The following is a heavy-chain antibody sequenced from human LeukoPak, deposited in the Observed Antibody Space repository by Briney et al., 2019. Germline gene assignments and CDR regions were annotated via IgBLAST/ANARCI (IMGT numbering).Heavy chain of an antibody. CDR3: SRENGAFSPFGY. V-gene: IGHV4-30-2*01. CDR2: ISLTGLT. D-gene: IGHD2-8*01. CDR1: GGSISSGGYY. Sequence: SQTLSLTCTVSGGSISSGGYYWSWIRQPPGQGLEWIGEISLTGLTHYNPSLESRVTVSLDKSKNQLSLNLTSVTAADTAVYYCSRENGAFSPFGYWGQGTLVTVSS. J-gene: IGHJ4*02.